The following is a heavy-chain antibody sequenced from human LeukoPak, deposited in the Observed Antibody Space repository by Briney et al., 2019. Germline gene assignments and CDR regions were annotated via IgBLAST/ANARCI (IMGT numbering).Heavy chain of an antibody. CDR2: VDTDGRST. J-gene: IGHJ4*02. Sequence: GGSLRLSCAASGFTFSSYWMHWVRQAPGKGLVWVSRVDTDGRSTSYADSVKGRFTISRDNAKNSLYLQMTSLRGEDTAVYYCARVRPGNYFDYWGQGTLVTASS. V-gene: IGHV3-74*01. D-gene: IGHD3-10*01. CDR3: ARVRPGNYFDY. CDR1: GFTFSSYW.